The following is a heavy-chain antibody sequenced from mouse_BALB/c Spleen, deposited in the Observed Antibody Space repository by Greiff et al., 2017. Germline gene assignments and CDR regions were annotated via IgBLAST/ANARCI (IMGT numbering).Heavy chain of an antibody. D-gene: IGHD2-4*01. CDR1: GFTFSSFG. J-gene: IGHJ4*01. CDR2: ISSGSSTI. Sequence: DVKLVESGGGLVQPGGSRKLSCAASGFTFSSFGMHWVRQAPEKGLEWVAYISSGSSTIYYADTVKGRFTISRDNPKNTLFLQMTSLRSEDTAMYYCARWGYDYSYYYAMDYWGQGTSVTVSS. CDR3: ARWGYDYSYYYAMDY. V-gene: IGHV5-17*02.